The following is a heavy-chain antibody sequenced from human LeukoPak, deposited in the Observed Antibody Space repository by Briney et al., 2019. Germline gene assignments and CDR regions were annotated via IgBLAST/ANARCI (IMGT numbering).Heavy chain of an antibody. D-gene: IGHD4/OR15-4a*01. V-gene: IGHV3-53*01. Sequence: GGSLRLSCAVSGFTVSSDSMSWVRQAPGKGLEWVSFIYSGGSTHYSDSVKGRFTISRENSKNTLYIQMNSLRAEDTAVYYCARRAGAYSHPYDYWGQGSLVTVSS. CDR2: IYSGGST. J-gene: IGHJ4*02. CDR3: ARRAGAYSHPYDY. CDR1: GFTVSSDS.